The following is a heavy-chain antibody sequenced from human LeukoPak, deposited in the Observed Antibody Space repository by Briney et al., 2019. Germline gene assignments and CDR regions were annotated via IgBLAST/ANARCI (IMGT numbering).Heavy chain of an antibody. CDR2: ISGRSSYT. D-gene: IGHD2-21*02. J-gene: IGHJ4*02. V-gene: IGHV3-11*03. CDR1: GFTLSDYY. Sequence: GGSLRLSCAASGFTLSDYYMSWIRQAPGKGLEWVSYISGRSSYTNYADSVNGRFTISRDNAKNSLNLQMNSLRAEDTAVYYCAGLAYCGGDCFYWVDYWGQGTLVTVSS. CDR3: AGLAYCGGDCFYWVDY.